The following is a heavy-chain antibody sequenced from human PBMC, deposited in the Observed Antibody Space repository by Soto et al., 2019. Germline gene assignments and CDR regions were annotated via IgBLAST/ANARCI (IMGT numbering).Heavy chain of an antibody. CDR2: IWYDGSNK. D-gene: IGHD6-6*01. Sequence: QVQLVESGGGVVQPGRSLRLSCAASGFTFSSYGMHWVRQAPGKGLEWVAVIWYDGSNKYYADSVKGRFTISRDNSKNTLYLQMNSLRDEATAGYYCARLVIASPGGGIDFDYWGQGTLVTVSS. J-gene: IGHJ4*02. CDR1: GFTFSSYG. CDR3: ARLVIASPGGGIDFDY. V-gene: IGHV3-33*01.